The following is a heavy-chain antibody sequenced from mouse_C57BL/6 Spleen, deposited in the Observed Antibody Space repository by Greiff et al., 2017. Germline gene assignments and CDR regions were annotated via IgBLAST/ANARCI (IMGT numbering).Heavy chain of an antibody. J-gene: IGHJ2*01. Sequence: QVQLKQPGAELVMPGASVKLSCKASGYTFTSYWITWVKQRPGQGLEWIGEIDPSDSYTNYNQKFKGKSTFTVDKSSSTAYMQLSSLTSEDSAVYYCARCRYGSSCFDYWGQGTTLTVSS. D-gene: IGHD1-1*01. CDR3: ARCRYGSSCFDY. CDR1: GYTFTSYW. CDR2: IDPSDSYT. V-gene: IGHV1-69*01.